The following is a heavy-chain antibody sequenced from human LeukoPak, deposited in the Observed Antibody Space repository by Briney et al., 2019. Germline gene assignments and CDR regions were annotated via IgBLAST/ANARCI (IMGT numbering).Heavy chain of an antibody. CDR3: ARDYSNGNLDFDY. Sequence: GGPLRLSCAASGFTFSSYATPWVRQAPGKGLEWVAVISYDGSNKYYADSVKGRFTISRDNSKNTLYLQMNSLRAEDTAVYYCARDYSNGNLDFDYWGQGTLVTVSS. D-gene: IGHD3-22*01. V-gene: IGHV3-30-3*01. CDR2: ISYDGSNK. CDR1: GFTFSSYA. J-gene: IGHJ4*02.